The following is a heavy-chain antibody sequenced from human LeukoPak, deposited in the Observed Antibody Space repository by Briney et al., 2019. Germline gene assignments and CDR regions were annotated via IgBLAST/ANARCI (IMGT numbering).Heavy chain of an antibody. Sequence: SETLSLTCTVSGGSISRGGYYWSWIRQHPGKGLEWIGYIYYSGSTYYNPSLKSRVTISVDTSKNQFSLKLSSVTAADTAVYYCARGPAYCGGDCYPDAFDIWGQGTMVTVSS. J-gene: IGHJ3*02. V-gene: IGHV4-31*03. CDR3: ARGPAYCGGDCYPDAFDI. CDR2: IYYSGST. CDR1: GGSISRGGYY. D-gene: IGHD2-21*02.